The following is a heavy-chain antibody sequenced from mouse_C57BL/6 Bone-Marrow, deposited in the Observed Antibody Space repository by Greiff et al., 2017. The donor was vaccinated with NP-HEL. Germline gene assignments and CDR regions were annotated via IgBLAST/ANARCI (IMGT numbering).Heavy chain of an antibody. CDR1: GFSLTSYG. CDR3: ARQYYGYWYFDV. CDR2: IWSGGST. V-gene: IGHV2-2*01. Sequence: VQLQQSGPGLVQPSQSLSITCTVSGFSLTSYGVHWVRQSPGKGLEWLGVIWSGGSTDYNAAFISRLSISKDNSKSQVFFKMNSLQADDTAIYYCARQYYGYWYFDVWGTGTTVTVSS. D-gene: IGHD1-1*01. J-gene: IGHJ1*03.